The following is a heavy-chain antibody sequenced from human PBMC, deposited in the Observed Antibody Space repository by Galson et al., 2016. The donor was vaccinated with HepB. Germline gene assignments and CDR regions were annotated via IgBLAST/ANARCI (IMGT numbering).Heavy chain of an antibody. CDR3: ARESVLGRMIDS. V-gene: IGHV3-7*03. Sequence: SLRLSCAASGLTFSKYWMTWVRQAPGKGPEWLVDINQDGDVKYYVDSVEGRFTISRDNNKNSLYLQMSSLRAEDTAIYYCARESVLGRMIDSWGQGTLVTVSS. CDR1: GLTFSKYW. J-gene: IGHJ4*02. CDR2: INQDGDVK. D-gene: IGHD2-8*01.